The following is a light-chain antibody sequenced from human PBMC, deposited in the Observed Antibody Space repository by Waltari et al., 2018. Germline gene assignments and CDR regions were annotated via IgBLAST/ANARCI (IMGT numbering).Light chain of an antibody. CDR2: KAS. CDR3: QQYNSYVLT. CDR1: QSISSW. Sequence: DIAMTQSPSTLSASVGDRVPITCRASQSISSWLAWYQQKPGKAPKLLIYKASTLESGVPSRFSGSGSGTEFTLTISSLQPDDFATYYCQQYNSYVLTFGGGTKVEIK. V-gene: IGKV1-5*03. J-gene: IGKJ4*01.